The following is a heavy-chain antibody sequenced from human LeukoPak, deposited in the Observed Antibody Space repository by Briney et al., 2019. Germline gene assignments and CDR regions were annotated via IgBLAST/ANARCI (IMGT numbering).Heavy chain of an antibody. J-gene: IGHJ6*02. Sequence: GRSLRLSCAASGFTFSSYAMHWVRQAPGKGLGWVAVISYDGSNKYYADSVKGRFTISRDNSKNTLYLQMNSLRAEDTAVYYCAKDRSGSHFYYYAMDVWGQGTTVTVSS. V-gene: IGHV3-30-3*01. CDR1: GFTFSSYA. CDR2: ISYDGSNK. D-gene: IGHD3-10*01. CDR3: AKDRSGSHFYYYAMDV.